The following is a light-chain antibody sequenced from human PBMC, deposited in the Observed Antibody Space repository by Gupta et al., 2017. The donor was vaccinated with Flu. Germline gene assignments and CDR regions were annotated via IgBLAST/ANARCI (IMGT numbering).Light chain of an antibody. Sequence: QSVLTQPPSVSAAPGQKVTISCSGSTSNIGANYVSWYQQLPGTAPRLLIYENNKRPSGRPDRFSCSKSGTSATLGITDLQTGDEADYYCGTSDNSRNFARVFGGGTTLTVL. V-gene: IGLV1-51*02. J-gene: IGLJ3*02. CDR1: TSNIGANY. CDR2: ENN. CDR3: GTSDNSRNFARV.